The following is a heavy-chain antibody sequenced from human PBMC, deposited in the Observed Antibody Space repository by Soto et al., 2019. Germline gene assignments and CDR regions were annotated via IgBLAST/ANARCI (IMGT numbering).Heavy chain of an antibody. Sequence: GASVKVSCKASGYTFTSYGISWVRQAPGQGLEWMGWISAYNGNTNYAQKLQGRVTMTTDTSTSTAYMELRSLRSDDTAVYYCARDYCSGGSCYSWLTGGDFDYWGQGTLVTVSS. V-gene: IGHV1-18*01. J-gene: IGHJ4*02. CDR3: ARDYCSGGSCYSWLTGGDFDY. CDR1: GYTFTSYG. CDR2: ISAYNGNT. D-gene: IGHD2-15*01.